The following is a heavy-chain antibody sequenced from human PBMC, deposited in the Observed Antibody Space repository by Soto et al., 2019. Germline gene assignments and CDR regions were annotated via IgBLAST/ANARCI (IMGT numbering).Heavy chain of an antibody. CDR2: IIPIFGTA. D-gene: IGHD5-12*01. CDR1: GGTFSSYA. V-gene: IGHV1-69*01. J-gene: IGHJ5*02. Sequence: QVQLVQSGAEVKKPGSSVKVSCKASGGTFSSYAISWVRQAPGQGLEWMGGIIPIFGTANYAQKFQGRVTITADESTSTAYMELNSLRSEDTAVYYCARDRYSGYDWVYNWFDPWGQGTLVTVSS. CDR3: ARDRYSGYDWVYNWFDP.